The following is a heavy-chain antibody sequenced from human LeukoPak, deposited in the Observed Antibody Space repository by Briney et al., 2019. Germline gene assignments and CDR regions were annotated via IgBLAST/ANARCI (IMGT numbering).Heavy chain of an antibody. CDR1: AFTFSAYA. CDR2: ISAGGST. CDR3: AKKQIVGAAPFDY. V-gene: IGHV3-23*01. J-gene: IGHJ4*02. Sequence: GGSLRLSCAASAFTFSAYAMNWVRQAPGKGLEWVSAISAGGSTFYADSVKGRFTISRDNSNNTLYLQMNSLRAEDTAVYYCAKKQIVGAAPFDYWGQGTLVTISS. D-gene: IGHD1-26*01.